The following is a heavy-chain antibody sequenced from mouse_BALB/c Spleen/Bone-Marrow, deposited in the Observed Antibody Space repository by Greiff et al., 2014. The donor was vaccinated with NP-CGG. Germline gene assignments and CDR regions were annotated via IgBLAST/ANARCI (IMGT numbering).Heavy chain of an antibody. J-gene: IGHJ3*01. CDR2: IDPANGNT. Sequence: EVQLQQSGAELVKPGASVKLSCTASGFNIKDTYMHWVKQRPEQGLEWIGRIDPANGNTKYDPKFQGKATITADTSSNTAYRQLSSLTSEDTAVYYCASYYNGSSSFAYWGQGTLVTVSA. V-gene: IGHV14-3*02. CDR3: ASYYNGSSSFAY. D-gene: IGHD1-1*01. CDR1: GFNIKDTY.